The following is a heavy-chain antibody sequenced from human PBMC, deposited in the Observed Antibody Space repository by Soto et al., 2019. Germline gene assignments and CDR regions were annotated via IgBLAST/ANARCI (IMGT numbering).Heavy chain of an antibody. CDR1: GFTISTHG. Sequence: GGSLRLSCAASGFTISTHGMHWVRQAPGKGLECVANIWYDGSNKFYADSVKGRFTISKDNSKNTLHVEMNSLRAEDTAVYYCARDLGGPDYWGRGTLVTVSS. CDR3: ARDLGGPDY. D-gene: IGHD3-16*01. J-gene: IGHJ4*02. V-gene: IGHV3-33*01. CDR2: IWYDGSNK.